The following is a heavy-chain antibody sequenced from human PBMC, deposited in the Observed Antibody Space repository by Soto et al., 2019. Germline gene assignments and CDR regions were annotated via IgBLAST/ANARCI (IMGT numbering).Heavy chain of an antibody. CDR1: GFTFSSYG. J-gene: IGHJ4*02. Sequence: QVQLVESGGGVVQPGRSLRLSCAAPGFTFSSYGMHRVRQAPGKGLEGVAVISYDGSNKYYADSVKGRFNISRDNSKNTLYLQMNSLRAEDTAVYYCAKGPHYESSGYANYWGQGTLVTVSS. CDR3: AKGPHYESSGYANY. D-gene: IGHD3-22*01. V-gene: IGHV3-30*18. CDR2: ISYDGSNK.